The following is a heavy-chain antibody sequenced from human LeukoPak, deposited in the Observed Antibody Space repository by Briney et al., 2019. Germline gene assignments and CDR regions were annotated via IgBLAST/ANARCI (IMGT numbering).Heavy chain of an antibody. CDR3: ARLTFYYDGSGYYFDY. V-gene: IGHV4-39*01. Sequence: PSETLSLTCTVSGASISSTSYYLGWIRQPPEKGLQWIGSIHYGGSAYYNPSLKSRITISVDTSKNQFSLKLSSVTATDTAVYYCARLTFYYDGSGYYFDYWGQGTLVTVSS. CDR2: IHYGGSA. CDR1: GASISSTSYY. D-gene: IGHD3-22*01. J-gene: IGHJ4*02.